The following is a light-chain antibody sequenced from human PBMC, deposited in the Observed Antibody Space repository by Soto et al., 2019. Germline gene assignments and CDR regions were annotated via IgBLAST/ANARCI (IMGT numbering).Light chain of an antibody. J-gene: IGKJ5*01. Sequence: EIVLTQSPGTLSLSPGERATLSCRASQSVSIHLAWYQQKPGQAPRLLIYDTSTRATGIPARFSGSGSGTEFTLTISSLQSEDFAVYYCQRYSNWPPITFGQGARLEIK. CDR3: QRYSNWPPIT. CDR1: QSVSIH. CDR2: DTS. V-gene: IGKV3-15*01.